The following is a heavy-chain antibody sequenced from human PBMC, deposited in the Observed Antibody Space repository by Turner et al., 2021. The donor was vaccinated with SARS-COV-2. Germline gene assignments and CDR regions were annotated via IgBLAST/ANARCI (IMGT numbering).Heavy chain of an antibody. CDR3: ARGPTDSSSWMGYYFDY. D-gene: IGHD6-13*01. J-gene: IGHJ4*02. CDR2: IWDDGSNK. Sequence: QVQLVESGGGVVQPGRSLRLSCAASGFTFSSYGMHWVRQAPGKGLEWVAVIWDDGSNKYYADSVKGRFTISRDNSKNTLYLQTNSLRAEDTAVYYCARGPTDSSSWMGYYFDYWGQGTLVTVSS. V-gene: IGHV3-33*01. CDR1: GFTFSSYG.